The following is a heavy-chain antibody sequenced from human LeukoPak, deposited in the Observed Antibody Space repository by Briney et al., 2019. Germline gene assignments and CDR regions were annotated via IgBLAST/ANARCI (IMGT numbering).Heavy chain of an antibody. Sequence: SETLSLTCAVYGGSFSSYYWGWIRQPPGKGLEWIGSIYYSGSTYYNPSLKSRVTISVDTSKNQFSLKLSSVTAADTAVYYCARHDRYSNAGQYFDYWGQGTLVTVSS. J-gene: IGHJ4*02. CDR1: GGSFSSYY. CDR2: IYYSGST. D-gene: IGHD2-21*01. V-gene: IGHV4-39*01. CDR3: ARHDRYSNAGQYFDY.